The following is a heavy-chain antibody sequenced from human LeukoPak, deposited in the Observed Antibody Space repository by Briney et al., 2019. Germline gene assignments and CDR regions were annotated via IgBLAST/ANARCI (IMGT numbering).Heavy chain of an antibody. CDR2: INPSGGST. V-gene: IGHV1-46*01. Sequence: ASVKVSCKASGYTFTSYYMHWVRQAPGQGLEWMGIINPSGGSTSYAQKFQGRVTMTRDMSTSTVYMELSSLRSEDTAVYYCARDGNYDFWSCYLGLRYYYYYMDVWGKGTTVTVSS. CDR1: GYTFTSYY. D-gene: IGHD3-3*01. J-gene: IGHJ6*03. CDR3: ARDGNYDFWSCYLGLRYYYYYMDV.